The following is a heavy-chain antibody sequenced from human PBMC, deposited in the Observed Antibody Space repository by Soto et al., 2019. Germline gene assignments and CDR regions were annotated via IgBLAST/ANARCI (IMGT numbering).Heavy chain of an antibody. CDR1: GFTFSSYS. V-gene: IGHV3-48*01. D-gene: IGHD2-15*01. CDR3: ARVACRRSSCYSWGTFDY. J-gene: IGHJ4*02. CDR2: ISSSSSTI. Sequence: GGSLRLSCAASGFTFSSYSMNWVRQAPGKGLEWVSYISSSSSTIYYADSVKGRFTISRDNAKNSLYLQMNSLRAEDTAVYYCARVACRRSSCYSWGTFDYWGQGTLVTVSS.